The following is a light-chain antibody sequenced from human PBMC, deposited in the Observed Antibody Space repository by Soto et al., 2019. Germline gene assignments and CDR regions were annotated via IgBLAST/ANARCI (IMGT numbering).Light chain of an antibody. CDR1: QNINDL. Sequence: DIQVTQSPSTLSASVGDRVTINCRASQNINDLLAWYQQKSGKAPKVLIYKASSLDSGVPSRFSGSGSGTEFTLTISSLQTEDFATYYCQQYGANSPWTFGQGTKVEIK. CDR2: KAS. J-gene: IGKJ1*01. V-gene: IGKV1-5*03. CDR3: QQYGANSPWT.